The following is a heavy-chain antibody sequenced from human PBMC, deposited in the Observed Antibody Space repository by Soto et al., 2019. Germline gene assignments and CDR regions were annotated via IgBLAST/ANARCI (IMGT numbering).Heavy chain of an antibody. Sequence: EVQLVESGGGLVQPGRSLRLSCAASGFTFDDYAMHWVRQAPGKGLEWVSGISWNSGSIGYADSVKGRFTISRDNAKNSLYLKMNSLRAEDTALYYCAKDRGCSGGSCYSIILDYWGQGTLVTVSS. CDR1: GFTFDDYA. CDR2: ISWNSGSI. V-gene: IGHV3-9*01. J-gene: IGHJ4*02. CDR3: AKDRGCSGGSCYSIILDY. D-gene: IGHD2-15*01.